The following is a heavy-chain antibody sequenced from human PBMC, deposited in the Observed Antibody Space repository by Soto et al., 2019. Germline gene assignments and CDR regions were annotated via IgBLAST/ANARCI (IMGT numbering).Heavy chain of an antibody. V-gene: IGHV3-74*01. CDR3: TGVEVPSPAGLSHYYYYGLDV. J-gene: IGHJ6*02. CDR2: ITEDGSNT. Sequence: GGSLRLSCAASGFPFNKYWIHWVRQLPGKGLVWVSRITEDGSNTLYADSVRGRFTVSRDNAKNTVYLRMTSLRAEDTAVYFCTGVEVPSPAGLSHYYYYGLDVWGQGTSVTVSS. D-gene: IGHD6-13*01. CDR1: GFPFNKYW.